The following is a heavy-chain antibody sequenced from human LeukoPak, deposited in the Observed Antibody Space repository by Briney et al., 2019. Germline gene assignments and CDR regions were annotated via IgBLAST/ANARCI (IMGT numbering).Heavy chain of an antibody. CDR3: VRSMSGRNDF. D-gene: IGHD3-3*01. V-gene: IGHV3-74*01. Sequence: AGGSLRPSCAGSGFIFSNYWVHWVRQAPGKELVWVARIDVVGIRTDYADSVRGRFTISRDNAKNTIYLQMNSLTADDTAVYYCVRSMSGRNDFWGQGTVVSVSS. CDR1: GFIFSNYW. CDR2: IDVVGIRT. J-gene: IGHJ4*02.